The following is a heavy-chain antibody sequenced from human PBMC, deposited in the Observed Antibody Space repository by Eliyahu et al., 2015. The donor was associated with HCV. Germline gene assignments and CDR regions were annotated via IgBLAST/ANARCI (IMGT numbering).Heavy chain of an antibody. CDR2: MSPNSGGT. J-gene: IGHJ3*02. V-gene: IGHV1-2*02. CDR3: ARDKPHRGVLRYFDWSPGAFDI. D-gene: IGHD3-9*01. CDR1: GYTFTGYY. Sequence: QVQLVQSGAEVKKPGASVKVSCKASGYTFTGYYMHWVRQAPGQGLEWVGGMSPNSGGTNYAQKFQGRVTMTRDTSISTAYMELSRLRSDDTAVYYCARDKPHRGVLRYFDWSPGAFDIWGQGTMVTVSS.